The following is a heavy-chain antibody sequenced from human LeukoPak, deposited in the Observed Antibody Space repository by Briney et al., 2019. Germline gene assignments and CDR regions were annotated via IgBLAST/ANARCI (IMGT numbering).Heavy chain of an antibody. J-gene: IGHJ4*02. CDR2: ISGNGGST. Sequence: GGSLRLSCAASGFTFSSYVMNWVRQAPGKGLEWVSGISGNGGSTYNADSVKGRFTISRDNSKNTLYLQINSLRADDTAVYYCARDELGYCSGGSCYHLDYWGQGTLVTVSS. CDR3: ARDELGYCSGGSCYHLDY. V-gene: IGHV3-23*01. CDR1: GFTFSSYV. D-gene: IGHD2-15*01.